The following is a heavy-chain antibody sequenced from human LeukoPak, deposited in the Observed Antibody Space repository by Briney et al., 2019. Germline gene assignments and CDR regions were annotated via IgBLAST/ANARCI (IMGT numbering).Heavy chain of an antibody. CDR3: AREAAPYSSSWYLGFDY. Sequence: SQTLSLTCAISGDSVSSNSAAWNRIRQSPSRGLEWLGRTYYRSKWYNDYAVSVKSRITINPDTSKNQFSLQLNSVTPEDTAVYYCAREAAPYSSSWYLGFDYWGQGTLVTVSS. V-gene: IGHV6-1*01. D-gene: IGHD6-13*01. CDR2: TYYRSKWYN. J-gene: IGHJ4*02. CDR1: GDSVSSNSAA.